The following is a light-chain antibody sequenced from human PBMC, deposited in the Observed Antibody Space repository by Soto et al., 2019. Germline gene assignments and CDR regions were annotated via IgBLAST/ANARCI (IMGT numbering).Light chain of an antibody. CDR3: QHYGCSPPRGT. CDR2: GAS. V-gene: IGKV3-20*01. Sequence: EVVLTQSPGTLSLSPGARATLSCRASQSVNDNHLAWYQQKGGQAPRLLIYGASTRATGVPERFSGSAFGTSYSLIINRLEPDDFALYDCQHYGCSPPRGTFGPGPTVEI. CDR1: QSVNDNH. J-gene: IGKJ3*01.